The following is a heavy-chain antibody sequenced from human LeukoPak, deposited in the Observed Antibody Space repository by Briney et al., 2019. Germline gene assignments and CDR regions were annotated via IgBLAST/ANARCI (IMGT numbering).Heavy chain of an antibody. Sequence: GGSLRLSCAASGFTFSSYAMSWVRQAPGKGLEWVSAISGSGGSTYYADSVKGRFTISRDNSKNTLYLQMNSLRAEDTAVYYCVKSSSSWYDSTGYWGQGTLVTVSS. CDR1: GFTFSSYA. J-gene: IGHJ4*02. D-gene: IGHD6-13*01. CDR3: VKSSSSWYDSTGY. CDR2: ISGSGGST. V-gene: IGHV3-23*01.